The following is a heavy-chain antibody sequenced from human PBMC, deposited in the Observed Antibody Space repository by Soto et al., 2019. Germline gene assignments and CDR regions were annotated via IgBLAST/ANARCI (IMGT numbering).Heavy chain of an antibody. CDR3: ARAMINRNWFGP. J-gene: IGHJ5*02. V-gene: IGHV4-30-4*02. Sequence: PSETLSLTCTVSGGSISSDDYYWSWIRQTPGKGLEWTGYIHYSGRTYYNPSLKSRVSISVDTSKNQFSLKLSSVIAADTGVYYCARAMINRNWFGPWGQGTLVTVSS. D-gene: IGHD3-16*01. CDR1: GGSISSDDYY. CDR2: IHYSGRT.